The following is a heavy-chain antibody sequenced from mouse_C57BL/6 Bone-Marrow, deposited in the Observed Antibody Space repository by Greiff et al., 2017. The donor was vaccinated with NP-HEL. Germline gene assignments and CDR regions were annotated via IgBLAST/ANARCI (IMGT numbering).Heavy chain of an antibody. Sequence: QVQLQQSGAELVRPGTSVKVSCKASGYAFTNYLIEWVKQRPGQGLEWIGVINPGRGGTNYNEKFKGKATLTADKSSSTAYMQLSSLTSEDSAVYFCKSEPQWGAMDYWGQGTSVTVSS. CDR2: INPGRGGT. J-gene: IGHJ4*01. CDR3: KSEPQWGAMDY. CDR1: GYAFTNYL. V-gene: IGHV1-54*01.